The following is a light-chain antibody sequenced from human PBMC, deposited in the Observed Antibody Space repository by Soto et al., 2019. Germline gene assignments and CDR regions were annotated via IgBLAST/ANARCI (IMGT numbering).Light chain of an antibody. CDR1: SSNLGDNA. V-gene: IGLV1-44*01. CDR3: AAWDASLDGYV. Sequence: ALTQPPSASGTPGQRVTISCSTSSSNLGDNAVNWYQHVPGTAPKLLIYSYDQRPSGVPDRFSGSKSGTSASLAISGLQSEDEADYYCAAWDASLDGYVFGTGTKVTVL. J-gene: IGLJ1*01. CDR2: SYD.